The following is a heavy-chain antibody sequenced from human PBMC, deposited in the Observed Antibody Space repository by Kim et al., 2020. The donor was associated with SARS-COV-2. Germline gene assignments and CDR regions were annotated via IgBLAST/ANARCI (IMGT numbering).Heavy chain of an antibody. Sequence: NPSINVRVTISVDTTKNQFSLKLSSVTAAETAVYYCARVRYVDWLLIDCWGQGALVTVSS. J-gene: IGHJ4*02. V-gene: IGHV4-39*07. CDR3: ARVRYVDWLLIDC. D-gene: IGHD3-9*01.